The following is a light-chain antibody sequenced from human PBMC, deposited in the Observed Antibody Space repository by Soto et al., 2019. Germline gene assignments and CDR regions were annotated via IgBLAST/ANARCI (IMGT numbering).Light chain of an antibody. Sequence: DIVMTQSPDSLAVSLGERATFKCKSSQSVLYSSSNKNYLAWYQQKPGQTPKLLIYWASTRESGVPDRFSGSRSGTDFTLTISSLQAEDVAVYYCQQYYSSPWTFGQGTKVEIK. CDR1: QSVLYSSSNKNY. V-gene: IGKV4-1*01. CDR3: QQYYSSPWT. J-gene: IGKJ1*01. CDR2: WAS.